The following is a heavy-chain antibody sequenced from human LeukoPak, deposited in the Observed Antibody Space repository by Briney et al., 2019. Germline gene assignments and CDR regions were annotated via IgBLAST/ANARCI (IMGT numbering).Heavy chain of an antibody. D-gene: IGHD3-10*01. J-gene: IGHJ6*04. CDR1: GGTFSSYA. Sequence: SVKVSCKASGGTFSSYAISWVRQAPGQGLEWMGGIIPIFGTANYAQKFQGRATITADKSTSTAYMELSSLRSEDTAVYYCARGILWFGEDYYGMDVWGKGTTVTVSS. V-gene: IGHV1-69*06. CDR2: IIPIFGTA. CDR3: ARGILWFGEDYYGMDV.